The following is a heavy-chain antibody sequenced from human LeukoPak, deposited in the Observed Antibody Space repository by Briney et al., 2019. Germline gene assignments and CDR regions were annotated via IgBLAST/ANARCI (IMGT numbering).Heavy chain of an antibody. V-gene: IGHV1-8*01. Sequence: GASVKVSCKASGYTFTSYDINWVRQATGQGLEWMGWMNPNSGNTGYAQKFQGRVTMTRNTSISTAYMELSSLRPEDTAVYYCAKKWGATIGYYYYYYMDVWGKGTTVTVSS. CDR3: AKKWGATIGYYYYYYMDV. CDR1: GYTFTSYD. D-gene: IGHD1-26*01. CDR2: MNPNSGNT. J-gene: IGHJ6*03.